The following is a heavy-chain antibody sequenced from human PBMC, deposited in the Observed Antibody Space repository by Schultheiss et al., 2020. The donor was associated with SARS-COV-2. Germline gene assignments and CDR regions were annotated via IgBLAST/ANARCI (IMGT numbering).Heavy chain of an antibody. CDR2: IYYSGST. CDR3: ARYIGRVGSSSAHYYYGMDV. Sequence: SETLSLTCAVYGGSFSGYYWSWIRQPPGKGLEWIGYIYYSGSTNYNPSLKSRVTISVDTSKNQFSLKLSSVTAADTAVYYCARYIGRVGSSSAHYYYGMDVWGQGTTVTVSS. D-gene: IGHD6-6*01. V-gene: IGHV4-59*01. CDR1: GGSFSGYY. J-gene: IGHJ6*02.